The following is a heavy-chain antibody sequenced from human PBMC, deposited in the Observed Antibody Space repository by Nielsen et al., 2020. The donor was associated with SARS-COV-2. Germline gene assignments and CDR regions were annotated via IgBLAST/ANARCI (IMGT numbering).Heavy chain of an antibody. CDR2: IYHGGST. CDR3: ARDCSCGLGSSPSYYFDY. D-gene: IGHD7-27*01. Sequence: SETLSLTCTVSGGSISSHNWWSWVRQPPGKGLEWIGQIYHGGSTNYSPSLKSRVTISVAKSKNQFSLELRSVTAADTAVYYCARDCSCGLGSSPSYYFDYWGQGTLVTVSS. CDR1: GGSISSHNW. V-gene: IGHV4-4*02. J-gene: IGHJ4*02.